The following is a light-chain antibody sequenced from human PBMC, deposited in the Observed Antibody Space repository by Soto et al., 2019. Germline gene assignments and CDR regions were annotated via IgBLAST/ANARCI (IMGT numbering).Light chain of an antibody. CDR2: DAS. Sequence: EIVLTQSPATLSLSPGERATLSCRASQSVSSYLAWYPQKPGQAPRLLIYDASNRATGIPARFSGSGSGTDFTLTISSLEPEDFAVYYCQQRGNWPGITFSQRPRLVIK. J-gene: IGKJ5*01. CDR1: QSVSSY. CDR3: QQRGNWPGIT. V-gene: IGKV3-11*01.